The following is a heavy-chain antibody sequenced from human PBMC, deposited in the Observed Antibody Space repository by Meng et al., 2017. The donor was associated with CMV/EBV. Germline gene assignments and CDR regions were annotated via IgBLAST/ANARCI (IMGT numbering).Heavy chain of an antibody. CDR2: MNPNSGST. CDR3: ARGAVVVVPAAGPRRYNWFDP. J-gene: IGHJ5*02. Sequence: TSYDSNWVRQATGQGLESMGWMNPNSGSTGYAQKFQGRVTMTRNTSISTAYMELSSLRSEDTAVYYCARGAVVVVPAAGPRRYNWFDPWGQGTLVTVSS. D-gene: IGHD2-2*01. V-gene: IGHV1-8*01. CDR1: TSYD.